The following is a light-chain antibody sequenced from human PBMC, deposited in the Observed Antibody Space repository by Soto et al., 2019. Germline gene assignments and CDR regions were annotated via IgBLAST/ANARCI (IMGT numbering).Light chain of an antibody. CDR1: TGAVTSGHY. J-gene: IGLJ2*01. V-gene: IGLV7-46*01. Sequence: QAVVTQEPSLTVSPGGTVTLTCSSSTGAVTSGHYPYWFQQKPGQAPRTLIYDTSNKHSWTPARFSGSLLGGKAALTLSGAQPEDEAEYYCWLSSSGARVVFGGGTKLTVL. CDR3: WLSSSGARVV. CDR2: DTS.